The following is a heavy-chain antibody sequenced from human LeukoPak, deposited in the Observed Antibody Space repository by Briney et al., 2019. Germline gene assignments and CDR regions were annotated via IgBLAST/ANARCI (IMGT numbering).Heavy chain of an antibody. D-gene: IGHD1-26*01. CDR3: ARAGVPRATYYFDY. CDR2: IYYSGST. V-gene: IGHV4-39*01. Sequence: SETLSLTCTVSGGSTSSSSYYWGWIRQPPGKGLEWIGSIYYSGSTYYNPSLKSRVTISVDTSKNQFSLKLRSVTAADTAVYYCARAGVPRATYYFDYWGQGTLVTVSS. J-gene: IGHJ4*02. CDR1: GGSTSSSSYY.